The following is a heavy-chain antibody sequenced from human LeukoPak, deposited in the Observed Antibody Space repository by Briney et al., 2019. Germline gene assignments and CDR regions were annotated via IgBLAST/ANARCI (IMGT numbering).Heavy chain of an antibody. CDR3: ARDREYYYDSSGYYYYYGMDV. Sequence: PGGSLRLSCAASGFTVSSNYMSWVRQAPGKGLEWVSVIYSGGSTYYADSVKGRFTISRDNSKNTLYLQMNSLRAEDTAVYYCARDREYYYDSSGYYYYYGMDVWGQGTTVTVSS. CDR2: IYSGGST. D-gene: IGHD3-22*01. V-gene: IGHV3-53*01. J-gene: IGHJ6*02. CDR1: GFTVSSNY.